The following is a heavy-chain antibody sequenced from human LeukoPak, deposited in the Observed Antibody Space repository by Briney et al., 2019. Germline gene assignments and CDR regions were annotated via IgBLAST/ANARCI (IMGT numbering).Heavy chain of an antibody. V-gene: IGHV1-46*01. D-gene: IGHD3-10*01. CDR1: GYTSTSYY. Sequence: GASVKVSCKASGYTSTSYYMHWVRQAPGQGLEWMGIINPSGGSTSYAQKFQGRVTMTRDTSTSTVYMELSSLRSEDTAVYYCARTPWFGELLFYYFDYWGQGTLVTVSS. J-gene: IGHJ4*02. CDR2: INPSGGST. CDR3: ARTPWFGELLFYYFDY.